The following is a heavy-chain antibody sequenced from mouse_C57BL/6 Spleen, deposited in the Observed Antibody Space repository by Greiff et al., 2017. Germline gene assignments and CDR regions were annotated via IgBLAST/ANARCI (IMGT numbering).Heavy chain of an antibody. CDR2: INPSNGGT. CDR3: ARDQCYYGSSYYFDD. Sequence: QVQLQQPGTELVKPGASVKLSCKASGYTFTSYWMHWVKQRPGQGLEWIGNINPSNGGTNYNEKFKSKATLTVDKSSSTAYIQLSSLTSDDSAVYYCARDQCYYGSSYYFDDWGQGTTLTAAS. D-gene: IGHD1-1*01. J-gene: IGHJ2*01. V-gene: IGHV1-53*01. CDR1: GYTFTSYW.